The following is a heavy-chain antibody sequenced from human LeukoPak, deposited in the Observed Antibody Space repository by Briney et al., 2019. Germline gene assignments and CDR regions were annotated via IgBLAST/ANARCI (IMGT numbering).Heavy chain of an antibody. D-gene: IGHD2-15*01. J-gene: IGHJ4*02. Sequence: GGSLRLSCAASGFTFSSYAMSWVRQAPGKGLEWVSAISGSGGSTCYADSVKGRFTISRDNSKNTLYLQMNSLRAEDTAVYYCAKEMVVVVVAARDFDYWGQGTLVTVSS. CDR1: GFTFSSYA. CDR3: AKEMVVVVVAARDFDY. V-gene: IGHV3-23*01. CDR2: ISGSGGST.